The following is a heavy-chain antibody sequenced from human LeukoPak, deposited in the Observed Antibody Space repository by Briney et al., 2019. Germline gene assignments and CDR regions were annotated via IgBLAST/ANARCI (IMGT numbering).Heavy chain of an antibody. V-gene: IGHV1-2*02. Sequence: ASVKVSCKASGGTFSSYAISWVRQAPGQGLEWMGWINPNSGGTNYAQKFQGRVTMTRDTSISTAYMELSRLRSDDTAVYYCARGTVTLRRSSAFDIWGQGTMVTVSS. CDR1: GGTFSSYA. CDR3: ARGTVTLRRSSAFDI. D-gene: IGHD4-17*01. J-gene: IGHJ3*02. CDR2: INPNSGGT.